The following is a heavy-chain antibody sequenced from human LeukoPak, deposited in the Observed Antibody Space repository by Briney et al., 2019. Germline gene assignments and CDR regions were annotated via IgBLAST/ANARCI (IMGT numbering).Heavy chain of an antibody. J-gene: IGHJ4*02. CDR2: IYYSGST. Sequence: SQTLSLTCTVSGGSISSGSYYWSWIRQPPGKGLEWIGYIYYSGSTNYNPSLKSRVTISVDTSKNQFSLKLSSVTAADTAVYYCARGRFGEYGWGQGTLVTVSS. CDR3: ARGRFGEYG. V-gene: IGHV4-61*01. D-gene: IGHD3-10*01. CDR1: GGSISSGSYY.